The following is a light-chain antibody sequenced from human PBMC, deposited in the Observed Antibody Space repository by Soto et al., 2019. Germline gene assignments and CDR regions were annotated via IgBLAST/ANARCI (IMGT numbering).Light chain of an antibody. Sequence: DIQMTQSPSTLSASVGDRVTITCRASQSISSWLAWYQQKPGKAPKLLIYDASSLESGVPSRFSGSGSGTEFSLTISRLQPDDFATYYCHSKTFGQGTKVQIK. CDR1: QSISSW. J-gene: IGKJ1*01. CDR3: HSKT. CDR2: DAS. V-gene: IGKV1-5*01.